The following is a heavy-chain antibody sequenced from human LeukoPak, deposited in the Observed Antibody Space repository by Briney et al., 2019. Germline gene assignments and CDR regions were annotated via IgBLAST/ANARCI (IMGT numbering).Heavy chain of an antibody. V-gene: IGHV4-59*01. CDR2: IYYSGST. Sequence: SETLSLTCTVSGGSISSYYWSWIRQPPGKGLEWIGYIYYSGSTNYNPSLKSRVTISVDTSKNQFSLKLSSVTAADTAVYYCARDHRYCSGSSCYSDAFDIWGQGTVVTVSS. D-gene: IGHD2-15*01. CDR3: ARDHRYCSGSSCYSDAFDI. CDR1: GGSISSYY. J-gene: IGHJ3*02.